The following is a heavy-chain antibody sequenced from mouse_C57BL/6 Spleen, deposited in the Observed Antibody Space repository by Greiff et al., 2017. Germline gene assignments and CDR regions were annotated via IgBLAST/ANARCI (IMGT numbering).Heavy chain of an antibody. J-gene: IGHJ1*03. CDR1: GFSLTSYG. Sequence: VQVVESGPGLVQPSQSLSITCTVSGFSLTSYGVHWVRQSPGKGLEWLGVIWSGGSTDYNAAFISRLSISKDNSKSQVFFKMNSLQADDTAIYYCANTIYYDYDNWDFDVWGTGTTVTVSS. V-gene: IGHV2-2*01. D-gene: IGHD2-4*01. CDR3: ANTIYYDYDNWDFDV. CDR2: IWSGGST.